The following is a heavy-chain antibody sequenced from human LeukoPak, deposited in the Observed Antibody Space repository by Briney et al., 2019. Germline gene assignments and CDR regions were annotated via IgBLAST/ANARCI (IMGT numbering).Heavy chain of an antibody. D-gene: IGHD2-15*01. Sequence: PSETLSLTCTVSGGSISSYYWNWIRQPAGKGLEWIGRIYSSGNTNYNASLKSRVTMSVDTSKNQFSLKLTSLTAADTAVYYCARDRGDCNGGSCYGWFDPWGQGTLVTVSS. CDR2: IYSSGNT. J-gene: IGHJ5*02. CDR1: GGSISSYY. V-gene: IGHV4-4*07. CDR3: ARDRGDCNGGSCYGWFDP.